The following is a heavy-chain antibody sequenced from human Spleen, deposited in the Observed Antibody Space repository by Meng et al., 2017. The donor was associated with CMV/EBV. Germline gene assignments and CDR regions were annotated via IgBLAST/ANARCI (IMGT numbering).Heavy chain of an antibody. D-gene: IGHD3-10*01. V-gene: IGHV3-21*04. Sequence: GESLKISCAASGFTFSTFGMSWVRQAPGKGPEWVSYITSSGSSVHYADSLKGRLTISRDNAKNSLYLQMNSLRAEDTALYYCAREGGYYGSGSYPTEYWGQGTLVTVSS. J-gene: IGHJ4*02. CDR1: GFTFSTFG. CDR2: ITSSGSSV. CDR3: AREGGYYGSGSYPTEY.